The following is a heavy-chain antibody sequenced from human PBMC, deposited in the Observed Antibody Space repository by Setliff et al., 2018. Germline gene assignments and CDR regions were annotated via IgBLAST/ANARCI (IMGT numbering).Heavy chain of an antibody. CDR1: GYSFPSYG. Sequence: ASVKVSCKASGYSFPSYGISWVRQAPGQGLEWMGWISAYNGFIIYAQMFQGRVIMTTDTSTSTAYMELRSLRSDDTAVYYCARDRPMVVVADNLALFDYWGQGTQVTVSS. D-gene: IGHD2-15*01. V-gene: IGHV1-18*01. CDR3: ARDRPMVVVADNLALFDY. J-gene: IGHJ4*02. CDR2: ISAYNGFI.